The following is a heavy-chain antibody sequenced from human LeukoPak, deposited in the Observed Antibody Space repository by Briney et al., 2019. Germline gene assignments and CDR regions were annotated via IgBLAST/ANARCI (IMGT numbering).Heavy chain of an antibody. J-gene: IGHJ4*02. V-gene: IGHV4-38-2*01. CDR3: ARGSGSYCFDY. Sequence: KPSETLSLTCAVSGYSISSGYYWGWIRQPPGKGLEWIGSIYHSGSTYYNPSLKSRVTISVDTSKNQFSLKLSSVTAADTAVYYCARGSGSYCFDYWGQGTLVTVSS. CDR1: GYSISSGYY. CDR2: IYHSGST. D-gene: IGHD1-26*01.